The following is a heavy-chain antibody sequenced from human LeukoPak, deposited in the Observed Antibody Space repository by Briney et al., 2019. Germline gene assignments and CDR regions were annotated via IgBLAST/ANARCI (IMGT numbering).Heavy chain of an antibody. CDR3: AREGEGDFSPTF. CDR1: GYIFTGYY. J-gene: IGHJ4*02. V-gene: IGHV1-2*02. D-gene: IGHD2-21*02. CDR2: INPNSGGT. Sequence: ASVKVSCKAYGYIFTGYYMHWVRQAPGQGLEWMGWINPNSGGTNYAQKFQGRVTMTRDTSISTAYMELSRLRSDDTAVYYCAREGEGDFSPTFWGQGTLVTVSS.